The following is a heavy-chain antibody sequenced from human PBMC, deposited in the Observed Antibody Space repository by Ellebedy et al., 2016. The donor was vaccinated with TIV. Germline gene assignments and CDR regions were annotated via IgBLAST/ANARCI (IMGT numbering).Heavy chain of an antibody. CDR1: GYTFTSYG. CDR3: ARDQGDDYVWGSNLDY. V-gene: IGHV1-18*01. Sequence: AASVKVSCKASGYTFTSYGISWVRHAPGQRLEWMGWISPYNGNTNYAQKLQGRVTMTTDTSTSTAYMELRSLRSDDTAVYYCARDQGDDYVWGSNLDYWGQGTLVTVSS. D-gene: IGHD3-16*02. CDR2: ISPYNGNT. J-gene: IGHJ4*02.